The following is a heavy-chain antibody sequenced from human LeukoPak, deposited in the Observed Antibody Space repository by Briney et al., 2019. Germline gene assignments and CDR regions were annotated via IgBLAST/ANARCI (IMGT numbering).Heavy chain of an antibody. CDR2: INPNSGGT. Sequence: ASVKVSCKASGYTFTGYYMHWVRQAPGQGLEWMGWINPNSGGTNYAQKFQGRVTMTRDTSISTAYMELSRLRSDDTAVYYCARDPRYYDSSGGYYYYYYMDVWGKGTTVTISS. V-gene: IGHV1-2*02. CDR1: GYTFTGYY. J-gene: IGHJ6*03. D-gene: IGHD3-22*01. CDR3: ARDPRYYDSSGGYYYYYYMDV.